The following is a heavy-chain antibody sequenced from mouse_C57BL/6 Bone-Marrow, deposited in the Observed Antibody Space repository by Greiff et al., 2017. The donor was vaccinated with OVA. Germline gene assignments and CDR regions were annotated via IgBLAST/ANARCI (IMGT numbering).Heavy chain of an antibody. J-gene: IGHJ1*03. D-gene: IGHD1-1*01. CDR1: GYTFTDYY. CDR3: ARDGSSYLYWYFDV. Sequence: VQLQQSGPELVKPGASVKISCKASGYTFTDYYMNWVKQSHGKSLEWIGDINPNNGGTSYNQKFKGKATLTVDKSSSTAYMELRSLTSEDSAVYYCARDGSSYLYWYFDVWGTGTTVTVSS. V-gene: IGHV1-26*01. CDR2: INPNNGGT.